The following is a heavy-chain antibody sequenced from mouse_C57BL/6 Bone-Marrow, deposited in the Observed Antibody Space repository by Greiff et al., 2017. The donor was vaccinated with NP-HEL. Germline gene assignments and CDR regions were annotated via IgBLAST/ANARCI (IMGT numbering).Heavy chain of an antibody. CDR1: GYTFTSYW. D-gene: IGHD2-12*01. V-gene: IGHV1-64*01. CDR3: ARLDYSQAWFAY. CDR2: IHPNSGST. J-gene: IGHJ3*01. Sequence: VQLQQSGAELVKPGASVKLSCKASGYTFTSYWMHWVKQRPGQGLEWIGMIHPNSGSTNYNEKFKSKATLTVDKSSSTAYMQRSSLTSEDSAVYYCARLDYSQAWFAYWGQGTLVTVSA.